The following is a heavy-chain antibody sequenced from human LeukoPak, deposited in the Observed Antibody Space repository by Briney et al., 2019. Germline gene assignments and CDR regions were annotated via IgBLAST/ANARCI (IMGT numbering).Heavy chain of an antibody. CDR3: ARAAGYSYGSFDY. J-gene: IGHJ4*02. CDR2: IKQDGSEK. Sequence: GGSLRLSWAASGFTFSSYWMSWVRQAPGKGLEWVANIKQDGSEKYYVDSVKGRFTISRDNAKNSLYLQMNSLRAEDTAVYYCARAAGYSYGSFDYWGQGTLVTVSS. D-gene: IGHD5-18*01. CDR1: GFTFSSYW. V-gene: IGHV3-7*01.